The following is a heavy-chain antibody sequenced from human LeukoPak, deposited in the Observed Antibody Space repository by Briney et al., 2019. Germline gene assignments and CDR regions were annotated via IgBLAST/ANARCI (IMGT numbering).Heavy chain of an antibody. CDR2: ISSGSGTI. Sequence: PGGSLRLSCAASGFTFSSYSMNWVRQAPGKGLEWVSYISSGSGTIYYADSVKGRFTISRDNAKNSLYLQMNSLRAEDTAVYYCARGRDYWGQGTLVTVSS. CDR3: ARGRDY. CDR1: GFTFSSYS. J-gene: IGHJ4*02. V-gene: IGHV3-48*01.